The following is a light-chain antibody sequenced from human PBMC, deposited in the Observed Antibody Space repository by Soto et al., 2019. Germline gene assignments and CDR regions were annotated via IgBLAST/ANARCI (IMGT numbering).Light chain of an antibody. V-gene: IGKV3-11*01. CDR2: DAS. CDR1: ETVDSF. J-gene: IGKJ4*02. CDR3: QQRKKWPPLT. Sequence: IVLTQSPATTSLSPGERAALSGRASETVDSFLAWYQQKPGQAPRLLIYDASKRATGIPARFSGSGSGTDFTLTISSLEPEDFASYYCQQRKKWPPLTCGGGHKVEIQ.